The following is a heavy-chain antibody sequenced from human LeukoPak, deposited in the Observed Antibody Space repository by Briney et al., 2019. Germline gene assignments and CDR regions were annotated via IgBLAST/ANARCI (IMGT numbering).Heavy chain of an antibody. V-gene: IGHV3-23*01. CDR3: VTELGIGGFDI. D-gene: IGHD7-27*01. J-gene: IGHJ3*02. CDR2: ISGSGGST. Sequence: GGSLRLSCAASGFTFSSYAMSWVRQAPGKGLEWVSAISGSGGSTYYADSVRGRFTISRDNSKNTLYLQMSTLRAEDTAVYYCVTELGIGGFDIWGQGTMVTVSS. CDR1: GFTFSSYA.